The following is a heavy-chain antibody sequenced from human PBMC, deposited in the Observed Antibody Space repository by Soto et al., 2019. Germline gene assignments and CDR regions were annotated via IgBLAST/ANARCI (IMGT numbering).Heavy chain of an antibody. J-gene: IGHJ4*02. CDR3: ARGARYSSSCEA. D-gene: IGHD6-13*01. CDR2: IIPILGIA. Sequence: SVKVSCKASGGTFSSYTISWVRQAPGQGLEWMGRIIPILGIANYAQKFQGRVTITADKSTSTAYMELSSLRSEDTAVYYCARGARYSSSCEAWGQGTLVTVSS. V-gene: IGHV1-69*02. CDR1: GGTFSSYT.